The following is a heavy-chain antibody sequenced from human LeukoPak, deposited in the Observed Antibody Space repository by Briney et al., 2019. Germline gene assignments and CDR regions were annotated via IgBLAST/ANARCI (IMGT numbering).Heavy chain of an antibody. CDR2: INPNSGDT. CDR1: GYTFTSYG. CDR3: AKDQSSDWYGYYYYYIDV. V-gene: IGHV1-2*02. D-gene: IGHD6-19*01. J-gene: IGHJ6*03. Sequence: VASVKVSCKASGYTFTSYGISWVRQAPGQGLEWMGWINPNSGDTNYAQKFQGRVTMTRDTSSSTAYMDLSRLRSDDTAVYYCAKDQSSDWYGYYYYYIDVWGKGTTVTISS.